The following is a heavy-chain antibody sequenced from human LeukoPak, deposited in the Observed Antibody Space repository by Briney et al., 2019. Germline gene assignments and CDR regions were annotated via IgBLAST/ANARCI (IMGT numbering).Heavy chain of an antibody. Sequence: ASVKFSCKASGYTFTGYYMHWVRQAPGHGLEWMGWINPNSGGTNYAQNFQGRVTMTRDASISTAYMELRSLRSDDTAVYYCARDQGNVDTAIFDYWGQGTLVTVSS. CDR1: GYTFTGYY. D-gene: IGHD5-18*01. CDR2: INPNSGGT. V-gene: IGHV1-2*02. J-gene: IGHJ4*02. CDR3: ARDQGNVDTAIFDY.